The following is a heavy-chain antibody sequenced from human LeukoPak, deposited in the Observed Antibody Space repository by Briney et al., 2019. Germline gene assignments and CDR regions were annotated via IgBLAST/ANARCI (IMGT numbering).Heavy chain of an antibody. Sequence: SVKVSCKASGGTFSSYAISWVRQAPGQGLEWMGRIFPIFGTANYAQKFQGRVAITTDESTSTAYMELSSLRSEDTAVYYCARESWVRGVIITRWFDPWGQGTLVTVSS. CDR1: GGTFSSYA. J-gene: IGHJ5*02. CDR3: ARESWVRGVIITRWFDP. D-gene: IGHD3-10*01. V-gene: IGHV1-69*05. CDR2: IFPIFGTA.